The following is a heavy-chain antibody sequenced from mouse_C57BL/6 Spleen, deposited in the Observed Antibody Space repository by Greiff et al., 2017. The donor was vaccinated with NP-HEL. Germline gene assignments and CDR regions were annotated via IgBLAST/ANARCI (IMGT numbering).Heavy chain of an antibody. CDR2: INYDGSST. V-gene: IGHV5-16*01. CDR3: ARNLKDYFDY. J-gene: IGHJ2*01. D-gene: IGHD1-3*01. CDR1: GFTFSDYY. Sequence: EVMLVESEGGLVQPGSSMKLSCTASGFTFSDYYMAWVRQVPEKGLEWVANINYDGSSTYYLDSLKSRFIISRDNAKNILYLQMSSLKSEDTATYYCARNLKDYFDYWGQGTTLTVSS.